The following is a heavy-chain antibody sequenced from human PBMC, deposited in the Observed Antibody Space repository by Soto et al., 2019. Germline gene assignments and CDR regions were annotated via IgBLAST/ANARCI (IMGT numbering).Heavy chain of an antibody. CDR3: ARDKVGCSGGSCYSGFDY. V-gene: IGHV1-69*01. J-gene: IGHJ4*02. Sequence: QVQLVQSGAEVKKPGSSVKVSCKASGGTFSSYAISWVRQAPGQGLEWMGGIIPIFGTANYAQKFQGRVTITADESTGTAYMELSSLRSEEAAVYYCARDKVGCSGGSCYSGFDYWCQGTLVTVSS. D-gene: IGHD2-15*01. CDR2: IIPIFGTA. CDR1: GGTFSSYA.